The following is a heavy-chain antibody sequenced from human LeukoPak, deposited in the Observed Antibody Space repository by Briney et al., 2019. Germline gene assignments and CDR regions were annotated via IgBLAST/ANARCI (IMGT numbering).Heavy chain of an antibody. D-gene: IGHD3-10*01. J-gene: IGHJ4*02. CDR3: ARVVWFGTRFDY. CDR1: GGSFSGYY. Sequence: SETLSLTCAVYGGSFSGYYWSWIRQTPGKGLEWIGEINHSGSTNYNPPLKRRVTISVDTSKNQFSLKLSSVTAADTAVYYCARVVWFGTRFDYWRQGTLVTVSS. CDR2: INHSGST. V-gene: IGHV4-34*01.